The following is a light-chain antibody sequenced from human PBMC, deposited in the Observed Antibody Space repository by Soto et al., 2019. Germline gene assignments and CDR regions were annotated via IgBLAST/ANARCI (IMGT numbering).Light chain of an antibody. V-gene: IGKV3-15*01. J-gene: IGKJ4*01. CDR3: QQYSCWPPLA. CDR2: GAS. Sequence: EVVMTQSPATLSVSPGDTATIACRARRTVSVNVAWYQQKPGQAPRLLIFGASTRATGIPARFSGGGSGTEFTLTCRSLRSDECAVYYCQQYSCWPPLAVGGGTKG. CDR1: RTVSVN.